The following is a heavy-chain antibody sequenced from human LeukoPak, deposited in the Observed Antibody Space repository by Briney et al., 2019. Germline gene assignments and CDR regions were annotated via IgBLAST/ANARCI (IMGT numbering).Heavy chain of an antibody. V-gene: IGHV1-2*02. CDR2: INPNSGGT. CDR3: AREDSGSYQGAFDI. Sequence: ASVKVSCKASGYTFTGYYMHWVRQAPGQGLEWMGWINPNSGGTNYAQKFQGRVTMTRDTSISTAYMELSRLRSDDTAVYYCAREDSGSYQGAFDIWGQGTMVTVSS. CDR1: GYTFTGYY. D-gene: IGHD1-26*01. J-gene: IGHJ3*02.